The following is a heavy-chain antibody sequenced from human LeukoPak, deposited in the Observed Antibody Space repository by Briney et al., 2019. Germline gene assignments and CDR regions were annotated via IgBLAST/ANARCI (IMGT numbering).Heavy chain of an antibody. CDR1: GFTFSSYG. J-gene: IGHJ6*02. V-gene: IGHV3-33*01. Sequence: PGGSLRLSCAASGFTFSSYGMHWVRQAPGKGLEWVAVIWYDGSNKYYADSVKGRFTISRDNSKNTLYLQMNSLRAEDTAVYYCARDDIVVVPPRSGYYYYGMDVWGQGTTVTVSS. CDR3: ARDDIVVVPPRSGYYYYGMDV. CDR2: IWYDGSNK. D-gene: IGHD2-15*01.